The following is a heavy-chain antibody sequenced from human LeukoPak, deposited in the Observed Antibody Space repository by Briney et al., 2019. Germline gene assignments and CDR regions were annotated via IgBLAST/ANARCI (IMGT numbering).Heavy chain of an antibody. CDR1: GDTFTNYY. CDR3: AREAYDFWSGRDAYYGMDV. J-gene: IGHJ6*02. Sequence: ASVKVSCKASGDTFTNYYMHWVRQAPGQGFEWLGIIDPSGDTTNYAQKFQGRATMSRDTSTSSVYMDLSSLRSKDTAVYYCAREAYDFWSGRDAYYGMDVWGQGTTVTVSS. CDR2: IDPSGDTT. V-gene: IGHV1-46*01. D-gene: IGHD3-3*01.